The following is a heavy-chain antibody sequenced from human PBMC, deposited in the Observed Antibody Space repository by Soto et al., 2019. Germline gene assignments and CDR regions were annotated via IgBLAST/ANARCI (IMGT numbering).Heavy chain of an antibody. Sequence: ASVKVSCKASGGTFSSYAISWVRQAPGQGLEWMGGIIPIFGTANYAQKFQGRVTITADESTSTAYMELSSLRSEDTAVYYCARVSIITMIVVPSYYYYGMDVWGQGTTVTVSS. V-gene: IGHV1-69*13. CDR3: ARVSIITMIVVPSYYYYGMDV. J-gene: IGHJ6*02. CDR1: GGTFSSYA. CDR2: IIPIFGTA. D-gene: IGHD3-22*01.